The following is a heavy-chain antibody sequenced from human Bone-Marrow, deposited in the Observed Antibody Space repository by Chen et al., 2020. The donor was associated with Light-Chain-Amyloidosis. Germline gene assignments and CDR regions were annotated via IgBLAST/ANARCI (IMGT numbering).Heavy chain of an antibody. D-gene: IGHD2-21*02. V-gene: IGHV4-39*07. CDR3: ARGPSAFPSSLVPPAFPFHF. Sequence: QLQLQESGPGLVEPSQTLSLTCTVSGASIISSEYYWGWMRQAPGKGLEWIGSIFRGDITYYTSSLKSRVHLSVATSNNHISLRLRSVTAGDTAIYYCARGPSAFPSSLVPPAFPFHFWCQGTMVTVSS. J-gene: IGHJ3*01. CDR1: GASIISSEYY. CDR2: IFRGDIT.